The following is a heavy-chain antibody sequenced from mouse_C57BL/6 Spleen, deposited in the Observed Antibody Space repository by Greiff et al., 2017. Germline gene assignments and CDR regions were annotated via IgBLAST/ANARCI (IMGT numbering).Heavy chain of an antibody. CDR3: AREPLTGFDY. CDR1: GFTFSSYA. CDR2: ISDGGSYT. J-gene: IGHJ2*01. D-gene: IGHD4-1*01. Sequence: EVQLVESGGGLVKPGGSLKLSCAASGFTFSSYAMSWVRQTPEKRLEWVATISDGGSYTYYPDNVKGRFTISRDNAKNNLYLQMSHLKSEDTAMYYCAREPLTGFDYWGQGTTLTVSS. V-gene: IGHV5-4*01.